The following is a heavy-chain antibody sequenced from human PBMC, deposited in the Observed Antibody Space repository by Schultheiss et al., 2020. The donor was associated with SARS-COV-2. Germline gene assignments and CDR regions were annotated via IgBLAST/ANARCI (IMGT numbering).Heavy chain of an antibody. Sequence: GGSLRLSCAASGFTFSSYGMHWVRQAPGKGLEWVAFIRYDGSNKYYADSVKGRFTISRDNSKNTLYLQMNSLRDEDTAVYYCARDWRCSGGSCYSSWGQGTLVTVSS. V-gene: IGHV3-30*02. D-gene: IGHD2-15*01. CDR3: ARDWRCSGGSCYSS. CDR1: GFTFSSYG. CDR2: IRYDGSNK. J-gene: IGHJ5*02.